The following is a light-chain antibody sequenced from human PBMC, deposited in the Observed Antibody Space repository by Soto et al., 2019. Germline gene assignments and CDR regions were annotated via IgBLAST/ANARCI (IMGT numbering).Light chain of an antibody. Sequence: EIIITHSPGTLSVSPGERATLSCRASQSVSSNLAWYQQKPGQAPRILIYGASTRATGIPARFSGSGSGTEFTLTISGLQSEDFAVYYCQQYNNWPPCTFGQGTKLDI. V-gene: IGKV3-15*01. CDR3: QQYNNWPPCT. CDR1: QSVSSN. J-gene: IGKJ1*01. CDR2: GAS.